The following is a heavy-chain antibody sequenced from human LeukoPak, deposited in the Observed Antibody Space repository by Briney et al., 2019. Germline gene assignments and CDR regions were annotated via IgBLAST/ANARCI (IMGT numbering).Heavy chain of an antibody. Sequence: GGSLRLSCAASGFTFDDYGMSWVRQAPGKGLEWVSGINWIGGSTGYADSVKGRFTISRDNAKNSLYLQMNSLRAEDTALYYCARKRGYCSNTSCYKGAFDIWGQGTMVTVSS. J-gene: IGHJ3*02. V-gene: IGHV3-20*04. D-gene: IGHD2-2*02. CDR1: GFTFDDYG. CDR2: INWIGGST. CDR3: ARKRGYCSNTSCYKGAFDI.